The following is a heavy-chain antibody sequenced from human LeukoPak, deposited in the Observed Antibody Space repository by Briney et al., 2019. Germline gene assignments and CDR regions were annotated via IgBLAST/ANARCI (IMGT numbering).Heavy chain of an antibody. CDR1: GFTFDDYA. J-gene: IGHJ3*02. D-gene: IGHD5-18*01. Sequence: GGSLRLSCAASGFTFDDYAMHWVRQAPGKGLEWVSGISWNSGSIGYADSVEGRFTISRDNAKNSLYLQMNSLRAEDTALYYCAKGGYSYGNGAFDIWGQGTMVTVSS. CDR2: ISWNSGSI. CDR3: AKGGYSYGNGAFDI. V-gene: IGHV3-9*01.